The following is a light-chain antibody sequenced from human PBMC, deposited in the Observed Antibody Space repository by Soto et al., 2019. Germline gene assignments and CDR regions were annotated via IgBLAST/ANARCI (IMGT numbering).Light chain of an antibody. Sequence: QSALTQPASVSGSPGQSITISCTGTSSDVGGYNYVSWYQQHPGKAPKLMIYDVSNRPSGVSNRFSGSKSGTTASLTISGLQAEEEDDYYCSSYTSSSTLVFGGGTKLTVL. CDR3: SSYTSSSTLV. J-gene: IGLJ2*01. CDR1: SSDVGGYNY. CDR2: DVS. V-gene: IGLV2-14*01.